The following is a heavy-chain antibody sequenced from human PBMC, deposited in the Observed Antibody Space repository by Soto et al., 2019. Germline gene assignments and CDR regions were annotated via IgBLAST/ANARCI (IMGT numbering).Heavy chain of an antibody. CDR1: GHTFTNFG. V-gene: IGHV1-18*01. J-gene: IGHJ5*02. D-gene: IGHD2-2*01. CDR3: ARVIPGAEAWFDP. CDR2: ISAYTDDP. Sequence: ASVKVSCKAPGHTFTNFGVTWVRQAPGQGLEWMGWISAYTDDPNYAQKFQGRVTMTIDTSTSTAYLDLRSLTSDDTAVYYCARVIPGAEAWFDPWGQGTLVTVSS.